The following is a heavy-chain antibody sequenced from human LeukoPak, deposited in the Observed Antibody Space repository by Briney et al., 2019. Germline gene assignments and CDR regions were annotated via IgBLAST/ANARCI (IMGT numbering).Heavy chain of an antibody. D-gene: IGHD2-2*01. V-gene: IGHV4-4*02. CDR2: IYHSGST. J-gene: IGHJ3*02. Sequence: PSGTLSLTCAVSGGSISSSNWWSWVRQPPGKGLEWIGEIYHSGSTNYNPSLKSRVTISVDKSKNQFSLKLSSVTAADTAVYHYARDCSSTSCYDAFDIWGQGTMVTVSS. CDR3: ARDCSSTSCYDAFDI. CDR1: GGSISSSNW.